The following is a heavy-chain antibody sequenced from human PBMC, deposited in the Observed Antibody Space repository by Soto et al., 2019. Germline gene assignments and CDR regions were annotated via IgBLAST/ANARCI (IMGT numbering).Heavy chain of an antibody. CDR1: GFTFSSYG. D-gene: IGHD6-19*01. CDR3: AKDRSGWTYYYDGMDV. Sequence: QVQLVESGGGVVQPGRSLRLSCAASGFTFSSYGMHWVRQAPGKGLEWVAVISYDGSNKYYADSVKGRFTISRDNSKNTLYLQMNSLRAEDTAVYYCAKDRSGWTYYYDGMDVWGQGTTVTVSS. J-gene: IGHJ6*02. CDR2: ISYDGSNK. V-gene: IGHV3-30*18.